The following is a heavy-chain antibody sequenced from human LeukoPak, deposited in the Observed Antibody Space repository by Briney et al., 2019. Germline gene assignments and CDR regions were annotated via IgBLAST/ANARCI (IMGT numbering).Heavy chain of an antibody. CDR1: GYTFTAYF. Sequence: ASVKVSCKASGYTFTAYFMHWVRQAPGQGLEWMGWINPNSGSTNYAQKFQGRVTMTRDTSISTAYMELSRLRSDDTAVYYCARSGPREVQLERWGQGTLVTVSS. CDR2: INPNSGST. CDR3: ARSGPREVQLER. D-gene: IGHD1-1*01. J-gene: IGHJ4*02. V-gene: IGHV1-2*02.